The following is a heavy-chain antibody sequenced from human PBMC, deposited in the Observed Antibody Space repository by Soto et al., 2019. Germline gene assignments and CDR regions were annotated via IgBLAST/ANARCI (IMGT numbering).Heavy chain of an antibody. J-gene: IGHJ6*02. V-gene: IGHV1-24*01. CDR1: GYTLTELS. CDR3: ATGPPIWFGESYYGMDV. Sequence: GASVKVSCKVSGYTLTELSMHWVRQAPGKGLEWMGGFDPEDGETIYAQKFQGRVTMTEDTSTDTAYMELSSLRSEDTAVYYCATGPPIWFGESYYGMDVWGQGTTVTV. CDR2: FDPEDGET. D-gene: IGHD3-10*01.